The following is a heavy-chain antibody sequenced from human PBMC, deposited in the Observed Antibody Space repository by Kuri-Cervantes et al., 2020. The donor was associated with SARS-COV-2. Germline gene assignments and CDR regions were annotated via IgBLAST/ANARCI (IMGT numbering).Heavy chain of an antibody. Sequence: ASVKVSCKASGYTFTDYYMHWVRQAPGQGPEWMGWINPNGDTNSAQKFQGRVTMTRDTSISTAYMELSRLRSDDTAVYYCARGPPRYCGSSTSCYRGGGYYYYMDVWGEGTTVTVSS. CDR1: GYTFTDYY. D-gene: IGHD2-2*02. V-gene: IGHV1-2*02. J-gene: IGHJ6*03. CDR2: INPNGDT. CDR3: ARGPPRYCGSSTSCYRGGGYYYYMDV.